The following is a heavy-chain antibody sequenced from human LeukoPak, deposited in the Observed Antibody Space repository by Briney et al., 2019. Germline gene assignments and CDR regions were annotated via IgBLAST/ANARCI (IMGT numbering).Heavy chain of an antibody. J-gene: IGHJ4*02. V-gene: IGHV3-7*01. CDR3: AKTGERDY. CDR1: GFTFNKSW. D-gene: IGHD7-27*01. Sequence: PGGSLRLSCAASGFTFNKSWMSWVRPAPGKGPEWLANIKEDGTQKYYVDSVRGRFTISRDNAENSLYLQMNSLRDEDTAVYYCAKTGERDYWGRGTLVTVSS. CDR2: IKEDGTQK.